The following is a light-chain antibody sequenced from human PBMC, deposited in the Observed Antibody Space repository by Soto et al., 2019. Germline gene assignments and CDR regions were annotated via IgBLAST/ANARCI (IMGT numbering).Light chain of an antibody. CDR1: SSDVGTYNL. V-gene: IGLV2-23*01. CDR3: CSYAPSRTLL. CDR2: EGN. Sequence: SALTQPASVSGSPGESITISCTGTSSDVGTYNLVTWYQQHPGRVPKLILYEGNKRPSGVSSRFSASKSGNTASLTISGLQAEDEADYFCCSYAPSRTLLFGGGTKVTVL. J-gene: IGLJ2*01.